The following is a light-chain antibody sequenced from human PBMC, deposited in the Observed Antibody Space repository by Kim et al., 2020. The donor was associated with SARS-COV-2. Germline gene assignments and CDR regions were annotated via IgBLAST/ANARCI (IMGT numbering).Light chain of an antibody. CDR3: QVWDITSDQAL. Sequence: APGKTARITCGGNNVGSQSVTWSQQRPGQAPLLVIYYDLDRPSGLPERFSGSKSGDTATLTISRVEAGDEADYYCQVWDITSDQALFGGGTQLTVL. V-gene: IGLV3-21*01. J-gene: IGLJ2*01. CDR2: YDL. CDR1: NVGSQS.